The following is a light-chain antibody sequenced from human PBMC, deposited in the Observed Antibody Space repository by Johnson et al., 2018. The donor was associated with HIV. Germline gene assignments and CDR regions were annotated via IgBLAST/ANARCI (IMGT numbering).Light chain of an antibody. CDR2: DNN. CDR3: GTWDSSLSVYV. CDR1: SSNIGNNY. J-gene: IGLJ1*01. Sequence: QSVLTQPPSVSAAPGQKVTISCSGSSSNIGNNYVSWYQQVPGTAPKLLIYDNNERPSGIPDRFSGSKSSTSATLGITGLQTGDEGDYYCGTWDSSLSVYVFATWTKVTVL. V-gene: IGLV1-51*01.